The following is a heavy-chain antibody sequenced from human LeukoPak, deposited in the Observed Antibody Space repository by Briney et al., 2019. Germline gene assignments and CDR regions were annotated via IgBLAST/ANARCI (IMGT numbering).Heavy chain of an antibody. CDR2: ISGRDGST. V-gene: IGHV3-23*01. Sequence: PGGSLRLSCAASGFTFSSFAMSWVRQAPGKGLEWVSAISGRDGSTYYADSVKGRFTISRDNSKNTLYLQMNSLRAEDTAVYYCARVTYGSGTYGAFDYWGQGTLVTVSS. D-gene: IGHD3-10*01. CDR1: GFTFSSFA. J-gene: IGHJ4*02. CDR3: ARVTYGSGTYGAFDY.